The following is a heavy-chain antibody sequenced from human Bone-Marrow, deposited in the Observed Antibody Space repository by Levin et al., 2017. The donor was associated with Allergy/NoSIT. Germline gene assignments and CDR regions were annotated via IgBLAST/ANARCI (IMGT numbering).Heavy chain of an antibody. J-gene: IGHJ5*02. CDR1: GYSFTSYW. V-gene: IGHV5-51*01. CDR3: ARHNVEYQLFYRPARAIHAWFDP. Sequence: RGESLKISCKGSGYSFTSYWIGWVRQMPGKGLEWMGIIYPGDSDTRYSPSFQGQVTISADKSISTAYLQWSSLKASDTAMYYCARHNVEYQLFYRPARAIHAWFDPWGQGTLVTVSS. CDR2: IYPGDSDT. D-gene: IGHD2-2*01.